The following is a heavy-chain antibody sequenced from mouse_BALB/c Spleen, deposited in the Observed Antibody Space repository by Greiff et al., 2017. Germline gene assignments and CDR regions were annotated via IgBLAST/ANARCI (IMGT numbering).Heavy chain of an antibody. V-gene: IGHV5-15*02. Sequence: EVQLVESGGGLVQPGGSRKLSCAASGFTFSDYGMAWVRQAPGKGPEWVAFISNLAYSIYYADTVTGRFTISRENAKNTLYLEMSSLRSEDTAMYYCARVTTATGFDYWGQGTTLTVSS. CDR3: ARVTTATGFDY. D-gene: IGHD1-2*01. CDR1: GFTFSDYG. CDR2: ISNLAYSI. J-gene: IGHJ2*01.